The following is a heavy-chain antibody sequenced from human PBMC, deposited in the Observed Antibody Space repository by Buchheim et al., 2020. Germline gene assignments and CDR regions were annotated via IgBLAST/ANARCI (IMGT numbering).Heavy chain of an antibody. CDR1: GFTFSNYS. V-gene: IGHV3-48*01. CDR3: AGDGMSDY. D-gene: IGHD1-26*01. J-gene: IGHJ4*02. CDR2: ITSTGSTK. Sequence: EMQLVESGGGLVQPGGSLRLSCSASGFTFSNYSMNWVRQAPGKGLEWVSYITSTGSTKYYAGSLKGRFTISRDNAKNSLYLQMNSLRVDDTAVYYCAGDGMSDYWGQGTL.